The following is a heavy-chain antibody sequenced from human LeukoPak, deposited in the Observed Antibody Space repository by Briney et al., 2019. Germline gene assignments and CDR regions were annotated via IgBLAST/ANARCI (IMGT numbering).Heavy chain of an antibody. V-gene: IGHV3-13*01. D-gene: IGHD1-26*01. CDR1: GFTFSDHA. Sequence: GGSLRLSCAASGFTFSDHAMHWVRQAPGKGLEWVSAVGIAADTFYPGSVKGRFTISRENAKNSLYLQMNSLRVEDTAVYYCATELSGSYSQVAYWGQGTLVTVSS. J-gene: IGHJ4*02. CDR3: ATELSGSYSQVAY. CDR2: VGIAADT.